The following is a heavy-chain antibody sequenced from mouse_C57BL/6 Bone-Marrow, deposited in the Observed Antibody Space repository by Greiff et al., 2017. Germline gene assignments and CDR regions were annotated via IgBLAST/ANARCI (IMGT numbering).Heavy chain of an antibody. J-gene: IGHJ2*01. CDR1: GYTFTSYW. V-gene: IGHV1-50*01. CDR2: IDPSDSYT. Sequence: QVQLQQPGAELVKPGASVKLSCKASGYTFTSYWMQWVKQRPGRGLEWIGEIDPSDSYTNYNQKFKGKATLTVDTSSSTAYMQLSSLTSEDSAVYYCAREVFDYWGQGTTLTVSS. CDR3: AREVFDY.